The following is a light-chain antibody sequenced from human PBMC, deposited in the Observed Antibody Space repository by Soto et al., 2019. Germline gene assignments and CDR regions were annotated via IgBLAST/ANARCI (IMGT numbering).Light chain of an antibody. J-gene: IGLJ1*01. V-gene: IGLV2-14*01. CDR1: SSDVGGYNY. CDR2: DVR. Sequence: QSVLTQPASVSGSPGQSITISSTGTSSDVGGYNYVSWYQQHPGKAPKLMIYDVRNRASGASNRFSGSKSGNTASLTISGLQAEDEADYYCTSYTSSSTPYVFGTGTKVNVL. CDR3: TSYTSSSTPYV.